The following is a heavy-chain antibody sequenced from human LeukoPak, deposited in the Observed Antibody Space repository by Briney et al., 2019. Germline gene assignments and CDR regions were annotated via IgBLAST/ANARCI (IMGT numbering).Heavy chain of an antibody. Sequence: GESLKISCKASVDSFTSYWIGWVRQMPGKDLEWMGIIYPGDSDTRNSPSFQGQVTISADKSNSTAYLQWSSLKASDTAMYYSARHDWGSGWYRMGAFDIWGQGTMVTVSS. D-gene: IGHD6-19*01. CDR1: VDSFTSYW. V-gene: IGHV5-51*01. J-gene: IGHJ3*02. CDR3: ARHDWGSGWYRMGAFDI. CDR2: IYPGDSDT.